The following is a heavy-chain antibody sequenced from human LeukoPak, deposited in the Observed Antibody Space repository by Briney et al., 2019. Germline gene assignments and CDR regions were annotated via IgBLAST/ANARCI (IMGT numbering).Heavy chain of an antibody. D-gene: IGHD3-16*01. V-gene: IGHV3-33*01. J-gene: IGHJ4*02. CDR1: GLLFSSYG. CDR2: IWYDGSNK. CDR3: VRQGGRGSRNYFDY. Sequence: GRSLRLSCAPSGLLFSSYGMHWVRQAPGEGLEWVAVIWYDGSNKYYADSVKGRFTISRDNSKNTLYLQMNSLRAEDTAVYYCVRQGGRGSRNYFDYWGQGILVTVSS.